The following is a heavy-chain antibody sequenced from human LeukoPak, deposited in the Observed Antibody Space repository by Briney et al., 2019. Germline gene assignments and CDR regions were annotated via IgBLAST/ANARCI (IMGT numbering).Heavy chain of an antibody. Sequence: GGSLRLSCAASGFTFSSYSMNWVRQAPGKGLEWVSSISSSSSYIYYADSVKGRFTISRDNAKNSLYLQMNSLRAEHTAVYYCASTVGFGELLYLFDYWGQGTLVTASS. V-gene: IGHV3-21*01. CDR1: GFTFSSYS. CDR3: ASTVGFGELLYLFDY. J-gene: IGHJ4*02. D-gene: IGHD3-10*01. CDR2: ISSSSSYI.